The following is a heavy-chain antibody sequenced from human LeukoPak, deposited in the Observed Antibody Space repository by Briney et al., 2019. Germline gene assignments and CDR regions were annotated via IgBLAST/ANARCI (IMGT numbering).Heavy chain of an antibody. V-gene: IGHV3-30-3*01. J-gene: IGHJ3*02. CDR3: ARPDSSGWSHAFDI. D-gene: IGHD6-19*01. Sequence: GGSLRLSCAASGFTFSSYTMHWVRQAPGKGLEWVAVMSSDGNNKYYADSVKGRFTISRDNSKNTLYLDMNSLRAEDTAVYYCARPDSSGWSHAFDIWAKGQRSLSLQ. CDR1: GFTFSSYT. CDR2: MSSDGNNK.